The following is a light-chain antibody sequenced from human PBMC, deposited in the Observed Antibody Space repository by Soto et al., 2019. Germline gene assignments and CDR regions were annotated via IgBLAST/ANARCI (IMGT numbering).Light chain of an antibody. CDR3: QQYNNWPPLT. CDR2: GAS. Sequence: EIVMPQSPATLSVSPGERATLSCRASQSVGSNLAWYQQKPGQAPRLLIYGASTRATGIPARFSGSGSGTEFTLTISSLQSEDFAVYYWQQYNNWPPLTFGGGTKVEIK. CDR1: QSVGSN. V-gene: IGKV3-15*01. J-gene: IGKJ4*01.